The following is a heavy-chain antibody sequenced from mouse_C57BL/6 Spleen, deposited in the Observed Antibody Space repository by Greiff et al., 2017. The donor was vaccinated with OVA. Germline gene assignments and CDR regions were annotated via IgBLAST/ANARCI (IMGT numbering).Heavy chain of an antibody. D-gene: IGHD2-1*01. CDR2: ISPGDGDT. CDR1: GYAFSSSW. CDR3: ARHGGNYPFDY. J-gene: IGHJ2*01. V-gene: IGHV1-82*01. Sequence: VQLQESGPELVKPGASVKISCKASGYAFSSSWMNWVKPRPGKGLEWIGRISPGDGDTTYNGKFKGKATLTADKSSSTAYMQLSSLTSEDSAVYFCARHGGNYPFDYWGQGTTLTVSS.